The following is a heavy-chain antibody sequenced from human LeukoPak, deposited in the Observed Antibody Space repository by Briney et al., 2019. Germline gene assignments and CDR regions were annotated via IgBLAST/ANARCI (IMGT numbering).Heavy chain of an antibody. CDR2: ISDDGIDK. CDR3: ANGYYDFWSGYKPFEY. J-gene: IGHJ4*02. V-gene: IGHV3-30*18. Sequence: GGSLRLSCAASGFTFSGYGMHWVRQAPGKGLGWLALISDDGIDKYYGDSVKGRFTISRDNSKNTLYLQMESLRFEDTAIYYCANGYYDFWSGYKPFEYWGKGILVTVSS. CDR1: GFTFSGYG. D-gene: IGHD3-3*01.